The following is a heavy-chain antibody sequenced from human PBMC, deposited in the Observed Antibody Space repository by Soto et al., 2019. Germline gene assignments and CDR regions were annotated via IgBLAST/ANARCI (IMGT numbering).Heavy chain of an antibody. CDR3: ARGGGGGLFDP. D-gene: IGHD2-21*01. CDR1: GFSFSDSY. Sequence: GGSLRLSCATSGFSFSDSYMSWIRQAPGKGLEWISYISPRSTFRDYAESVNGRFTISRDSVKNSLYLQMNDLTAGDTGVYYCARGGGGGLFDPWGQGSLVTVSS. V-gene: IGHV3-11*06. CDR2: ISPRSTFR. J-gene: IGHJ5*02.